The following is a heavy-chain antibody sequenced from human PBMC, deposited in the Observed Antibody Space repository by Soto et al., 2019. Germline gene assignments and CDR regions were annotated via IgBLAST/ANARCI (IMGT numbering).Heavy chain of an antibody. CDR3: ARGYYDSRGQSNTFDI. J-gene: IGHJ3*02. D-gene: IGHD3-22*01. V-gene: IGHV4-59*01. CDR1: GASISSSY. Sequence: SETLSLTCTVSGASISSSYWSLIGQSPGKGLEWIGYVYYSGSTNYNPSLKSRVTISVDTSKNQFSLKLSSVTAADTAVYYCARGYYDSRGQSNTFDIWGQGTMVTVSS. CDR2: VYYSGST.